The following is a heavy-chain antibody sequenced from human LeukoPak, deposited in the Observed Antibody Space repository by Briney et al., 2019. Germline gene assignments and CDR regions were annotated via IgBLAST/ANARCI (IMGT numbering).Heavy chain of an antibody. CDR1: GYTFTSYY. V-gene: IGHV1-2*02. Sequence: ASVKVSCKASGYTFTSYYIYWVRQAPGQGLEWMGWINPNSGDTNFAQKFQGRVTMTRDTSITTAYMDLSRLTVDDTAVYYCARGGIGSGYEHWGQGTLVSVSS. CDR2: INPNSGDT. CDR3: ARGGIGSGYEH. D-gene: IGHD5-12*01. J-gene: IGHJ4*02.